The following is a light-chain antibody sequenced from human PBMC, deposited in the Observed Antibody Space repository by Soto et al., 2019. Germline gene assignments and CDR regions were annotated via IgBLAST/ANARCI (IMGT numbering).Light chain of an antibody. J-gene: IGKJ5*01. CDR1: QTVTSY. CDR2: AAS. CDR3: QQSYSDTVT. Sequence: DVQMTQSPSSLSASVGDSLTLTCRASQTVTSYLNWYQQKPGKAPKLLIYAASTLQSGVPSRFTGRGSGTDFTLTISSLQPEDFATYYCQQSYSDTVTFGLGTRLEIK. V-gene: IGKV1-39*01.